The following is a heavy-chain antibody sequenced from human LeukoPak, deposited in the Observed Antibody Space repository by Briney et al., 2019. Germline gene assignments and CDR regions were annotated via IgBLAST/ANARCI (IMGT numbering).Heavy chain of an antibody. Sequence: GGSLRLSCAASGFTFDDYAMHCVRQAPGKGLEWVSGISWNSGCIGYADSGKGRFTISRDNAKNSLYLQMNSVRAEDTALYYCAKDDYPYYYDSSGYGDAFDIWGQGTMVTVSS. CDR1: GFTFDDYA. CDR3: AKDDYPYYYDSSGYGDAFDI. J-gene: IGHJ3*02. CDR2: ISWNSGCI. D-gene: IGHD3-22*01. V-gene: IGHV3-9*01.